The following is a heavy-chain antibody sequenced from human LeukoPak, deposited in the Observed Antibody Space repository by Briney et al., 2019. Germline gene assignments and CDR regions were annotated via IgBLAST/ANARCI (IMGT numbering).Heavy chain of an antibody. Sequence: GGSLRLSCAASGFTFSSYAMSWVRQAPGKGLEWVSAISGSGGSTYYADSVKGRFIISRDNSKNTLYLQMNSLRAEDTAVYYCAKYGGYSYGEKTSGGFDYWGQGTLVTVSS. CDR2: ISGSGGST. CDR3: AKYGGYSYGEKTSGGFDY. J-gene: IGHJ4*02. CDR1: GFTFSSYA. V-gene: IGHV3-23*01. D-gene: IGHD5-18*01.